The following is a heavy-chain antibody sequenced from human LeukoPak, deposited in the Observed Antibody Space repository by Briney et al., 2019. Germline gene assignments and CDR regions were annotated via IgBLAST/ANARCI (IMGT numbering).Heavy chain of an antibody. J-gene: IGHJ4*02. V-gene: IGHV1-69*13. Sequence: VASVKVSCKASGGTFSSYAISWVRQAPGQGLEWMGGIIPIFGTANYAQKFQGRVTITADESTSTAYMELSSLRSEDTAVYYCARGGDWLLGIDYWGQGTLVTVSS. CDR1: GGTFSSYA. CDR3: ARGGDWLLGIDY. CDR2: IIPIFGTA. D-gene: IGHD3-9*01.